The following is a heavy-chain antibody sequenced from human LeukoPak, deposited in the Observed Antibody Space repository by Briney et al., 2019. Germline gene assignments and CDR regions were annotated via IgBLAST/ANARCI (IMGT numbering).Heavy chain of an antibody. CDR1: GGSFSGYY. D-gene: IGHD3-22*01. J-gene: IGHJ4*02. Sequence: SETPSLTCAVYGGSFSGYYWSWIRQPPGKGLEWIGEINHSGSTNYNPSLKSRVTISVDTSKNQFSLKLSSVTAADTAVYYCARDDYYGSSGYYDWGQGTLVTVSS. CDR2: INHSGST. CDR3: ARDDYYGSSGYYD. V-gene: IGHV4-34*01.